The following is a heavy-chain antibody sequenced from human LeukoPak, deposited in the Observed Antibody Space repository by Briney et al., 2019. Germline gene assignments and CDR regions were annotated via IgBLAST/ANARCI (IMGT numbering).Heavy chain of an antibody. Sequence: ASVKVSCKASGYTVTSYGISWVRQAPGQGLEWMGWISAYNGNTNYAQKLQGRVTMTTDTSTSTAYMELRSLRSDDTAVYYCARDRGAHYDTSAVHGYWGQGTLVTVSS. CDR2: ISAYNGNT. J-gene: IGHJ4*01. V-gene: IGHV1-18*01. D-gene: IGHD3-9*01. CDR1: GYTVTSYG. CDR3: ARDRGAHYDTSAVHGY.